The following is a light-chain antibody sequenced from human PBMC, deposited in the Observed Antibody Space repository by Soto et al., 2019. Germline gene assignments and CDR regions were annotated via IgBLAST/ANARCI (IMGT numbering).Light chain of an antibody. J-gene: IGKJ1*01. Sequence: EIVMTQSPATLSVSPGERVTLSCRASQSVSSNLAWYQQKPGQAPRLLIYGASTRATGIPARFSGSGSGTEFTLAISSLQSEDFATYYCQQANSFPPWTFGQGTKVEIK. CDR1: QSVSSN. CDR2: GAS. CDR3: QQANSFPPWT. V-gene: IGKV3-15*01.